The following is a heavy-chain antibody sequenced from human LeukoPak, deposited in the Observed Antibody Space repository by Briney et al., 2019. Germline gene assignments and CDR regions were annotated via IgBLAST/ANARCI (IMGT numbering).Heavy chain of an antibody. CDR2: INPDGSEK. CDR1: GFIFSNYY. CDR3: ASDLGRTAGY. D-gene: IGHD1-14*01. Sequence: GGSLRLSCAASGFIFSNYYISWVRQAPGKGLEWVANINPDGSEKYHVDSVKGRFTISRDNAKNSLYLQMNSLRAEDTAIYYCASDLGRTAGYWGQGTLVTVSS. J-gene: IGHJ4*02. V-gene: IGHV3-7*01.